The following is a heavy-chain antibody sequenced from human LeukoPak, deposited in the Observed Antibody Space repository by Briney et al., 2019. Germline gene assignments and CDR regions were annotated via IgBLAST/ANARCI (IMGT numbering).Heavy chain of an antibody. CDR3: ARALGRLDTLYYYYGMDV. J-gene: IGHJ6*02. CDR1: GFTFSSYA. Sequence: PGGSLRLSCAASGFTFSSYAMSWVRQAPGKGLEWVSSISSSSSYIYYADSVKGRFTISRDNAKNSLYLQMNSLRAEDTAVYYCARALGRLDTLYYYYGMDVWGQGTTVTVSS. D-gene: IGHD5-18*01. CDR2: ISSSSSYI. V-gene: IGHV3-21*01.